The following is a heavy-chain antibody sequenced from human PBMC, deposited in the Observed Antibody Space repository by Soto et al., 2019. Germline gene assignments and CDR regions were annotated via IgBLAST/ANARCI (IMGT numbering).Heavy chain of an antibody. CDR2: INVYNGNK. CDR3: ARDLAVGWFDP. CDR1: GYTFRSYS. D-gene: IGHD2-2*01. V-gene: IGHV1-18*01. Sequence: QVQLVQSGAEVKKPGASVKVSCKTSGYTFRSYSISWVRQAPGHGLEWMGWINVYNGNKKYAQNLQGRVTMTTDTSTSTAYMELRSLRSDDTAVYYCARDLAVGWFDPWGQGTLVTVSS. J-gene: IGHJ5*02.